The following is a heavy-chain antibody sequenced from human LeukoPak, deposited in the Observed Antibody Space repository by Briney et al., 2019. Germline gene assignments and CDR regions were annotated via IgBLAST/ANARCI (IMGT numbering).Heavy chain of an antibody. D-gene: IGHD5-12*01. CDR2: ISYDGSNE. CDR1: GFTFSNHT. Sequence: PGGSLRLSCAASGFTFSNHTMHWVRQAPGKGLEWVAVISYDGSNEYYADSVKGRFTISRHISKNTLYLQMNSLRADDTAVYFCATNSGYDYLLPFDYWGQGTLVTVSP. J-gene: IGHJ4*02. V-gene: IGHV3-30-3*01. CDR3: ATNSGYDYLLPFDY.